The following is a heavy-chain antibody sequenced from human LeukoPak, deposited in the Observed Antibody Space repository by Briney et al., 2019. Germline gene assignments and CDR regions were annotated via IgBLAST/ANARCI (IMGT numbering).Heavy chain of an antibody. CDR1: GYTLTELS. Sequence: EASVKVSCKVSGYTLTELSMHWVRQAPGKGLEWMGGFDPEDGETIYAQKFQGRVTMTEDTSTDTAYMELSSLRSEDTAVYYCATDSALGGDLTSYYYYYGMDVWGQGTTVTVSS. CDR2: FDPEDGET. V-gene: IGHV1-24*01. CDR3: ATDSALGGDLTSYYYYYGMDV. D-gene: IGHD4-17*01. J-gene: IGHJ6*02.